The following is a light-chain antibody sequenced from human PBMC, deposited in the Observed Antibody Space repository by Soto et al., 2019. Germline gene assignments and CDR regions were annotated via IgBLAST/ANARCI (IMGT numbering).Light chain of an antibody. CDR2: DVN. V-gene: IGLV2-11*01. Sequence: QSALTQPRSVSGSPGQSVTISCTGTSDDVGGYKYVSWYQHHPDKAPELLIYDVNQRPSGVPDRFSGSKSGNTASLTISGLQADDEGDYHCCSYGGTSATFGGGTKLTVL. CDR3: CSYGGTSAT. CDR1: SDDVGGYKY. J-gene: IGLJ2*01.